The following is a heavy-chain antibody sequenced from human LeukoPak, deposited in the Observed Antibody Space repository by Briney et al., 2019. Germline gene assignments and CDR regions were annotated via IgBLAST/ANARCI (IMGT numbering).Heavy chain of an antibody. D-gene: IGHD1-1*01. Sequence: PSETLSLTCAVYGGSFSGYYWSWIRQPPGKGLEWIGEINHSGSTNYNPSLKSRVTISVDKSKNQFSLKLSSVTAADTAVYYCARSKSTTWAFDIWGRGTMVTVSS. CDR1: GGSFSGYY. J-gene: IGHJ3*02. CDR2: INHSGST. CDR3: ARSKSTTWAFDI. V-gene: IGHV4-34*01.